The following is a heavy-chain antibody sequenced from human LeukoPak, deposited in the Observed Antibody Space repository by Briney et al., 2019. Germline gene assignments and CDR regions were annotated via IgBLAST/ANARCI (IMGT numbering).Heavy chain of an antibody. CDR2: IWYDGSNK. Sequence: GRPLRLSCAASGFTFSSYGMHWVRQAPGKGLEWVAVIWYDGSNKYYADSVKGRFTISRDNSKNTLYLQMNSLRAEDTAVYYCARDRRQYCNSTSCYMGYWGQGTLVTVSS. J-gene: IGHJ4*02. V-gene: IGHV3-33*01. CDR1: GFTFSSYG. D-gene: IGHD2-2*02. CDR3: ARDRRQYCNSTSCYMGY.